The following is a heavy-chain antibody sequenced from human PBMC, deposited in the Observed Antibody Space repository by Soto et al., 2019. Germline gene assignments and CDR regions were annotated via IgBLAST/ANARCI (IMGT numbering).Heavy chain of an antibody. CDR3: ARERFGELLYPFDY. CDR1: GYTFTSYG. CDR2: ISAYNGNT. Sequence: QVQLVQSGAEVKKPWASVKVSCKASGYTFTSYGISWVRQAPGQGLEWMGWISAYNGNTNYAQKPQGRFTMTTDTSTSTAYMELRSLRSDDTAVYYCARERFGELLYPFDYWGQGPLVTVSS. D-gene: IGHD3-10*01. V-gene: IGHV1-18*04. J-gene: IGHJ4*02.